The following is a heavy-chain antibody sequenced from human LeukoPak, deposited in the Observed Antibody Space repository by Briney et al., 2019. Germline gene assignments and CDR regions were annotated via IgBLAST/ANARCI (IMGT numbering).Heavy chain of an antibody. D-gene: IGHD3-10*01. J-gene: IGHJ6*03. CDR3: ASGSYYYYYMDV. CDR2: IYYSGST. V-gene: IGHV4-59*01. Sequence: SETLSLTCTVSGGSISSYYWSWIRRPPGKGLEWIGYIYYSGSTNYNPSLKSRVTISVDTSKNQFSLKLSSVTAADTAVYYCASGSYYYYYMDVWGKGTTVTVSS. CDR1: GGSISSYY.